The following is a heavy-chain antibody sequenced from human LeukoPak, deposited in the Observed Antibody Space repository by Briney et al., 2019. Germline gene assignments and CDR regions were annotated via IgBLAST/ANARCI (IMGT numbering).Heavy chain of an antibody. CDR3: ARGVLYDFWSGLRGWFDP. V-gene: IGHV4-34*01. CDR1: GGSISGYY. CDR2: INHSGST. D-gene: IGHD3-3*01. J-gene: IGHJ5*02. Sequence: SETLSLTCTVSGGSISGYYWSWIRQPPGKGLEWIGEINHSGSTNYNPSLKSRVTISVDTSKNQFSLKLSSVTAADTAVYYCARGVLYDFWSGLRGWFDPWGQGTLVTVSS.